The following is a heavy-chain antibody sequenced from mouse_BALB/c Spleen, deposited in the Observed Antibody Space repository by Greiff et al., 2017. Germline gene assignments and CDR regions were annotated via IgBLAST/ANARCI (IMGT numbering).Heavy chain of an antibody. CDR1: GFTFSSYA. Sequence: EVHLVESGGGLVKPGGSLKLSCAASGFTFSSYAMSWVRQTPEKRLEWVASISSGGSTYYPDSVKGRFTISRDNARNILYLQMSSLRSEDTAMYYCARVETARATMDYWGQGTSVTVSS. CDR3: ARVETARATMDY. CDR2: ISSGGST. V-gene: IGHV5-6-5*01. D-gene: IGHD3-2*01. J-gene: IGHJ4*01.